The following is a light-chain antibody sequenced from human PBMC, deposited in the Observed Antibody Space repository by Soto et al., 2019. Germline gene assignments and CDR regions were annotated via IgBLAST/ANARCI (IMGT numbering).Light chain of an antibody. Sequence: QSVLTQPPSASGTPGQRVTISCSGSSSNIGTNTVNWYQQLPGSAPQLFLYSTNQRPSGVPGRFSGSKSGTSASLAISGLQSDDEADYYCAAWDGSLNVVLFGGGTKLTVL. V-gene: IGLV1-44*01. J-gene: IGLJ2*01. CDR2: STN. CDR3: AAWDGSLNVVL. CDR1: SSNIGTNT.